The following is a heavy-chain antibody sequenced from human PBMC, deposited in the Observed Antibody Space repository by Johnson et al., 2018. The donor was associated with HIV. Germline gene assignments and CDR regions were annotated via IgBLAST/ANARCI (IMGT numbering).Heavy chain of an antibody. J-gene: IGHJ3*02. CDR2: IYSGGST. Sequence: VQLVESGGGLVKPGGSLRLSCAASGFTFSNAWMSWVRQAPGKGLEWVSVIYSGGSTYYADSVKGRFTISRDNSKNTLYLQMNSLRAEDTAVYYCAGGWSDAFDIWGQGTMVTVSS. CDR3: AGGWSDAFDI. CDR1: GFTFSNAW. D-gene: IGHD6-19*01. V-gene: IGHV3-66*01.